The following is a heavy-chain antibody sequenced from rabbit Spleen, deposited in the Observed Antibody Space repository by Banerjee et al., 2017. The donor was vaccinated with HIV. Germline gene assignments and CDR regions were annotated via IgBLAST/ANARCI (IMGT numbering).Heavy chain of an antibody. V-gene: IGHV1S40*01. CDR2: IYAGSSGNT. CDR3: ARDTSTSFSTYGMDL. J-gene: IGHJ6*01. D-gene: IGHD1-1*01. Sequence: QSLEESGGGLVQPEGSLTLTCTASGIDVSVPYYMCWVRQAPGKGLEWIACIYAGSSGNTYSAIWAKGRFTISKTSSTTVTLQMTSLTAADTATYFCARDTSTSFSTYGMDLWGPGTLVTVS. CDR1: GIDVSVPYY.